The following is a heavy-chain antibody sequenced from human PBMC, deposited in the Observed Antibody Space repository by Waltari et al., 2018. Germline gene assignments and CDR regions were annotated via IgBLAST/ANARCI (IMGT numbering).Heavy chain of an antibody. J-gene: IGHJ4*02. Sequence: QVQLQQWGAGLLEPWETLSVTCAVCGGCFTGYYWTWIRQSPGMGLEWIGEINHSGDTDYNPSLKSRVIISVDTPKRQFSLRLSSVTAADTAVYYCARLRRSNWSFEVWGQGTLVTVSS. CDR1: GGCFTGYY. V-gene: IGHV4-34*01. CDR2: INHSGDT. CDR3: ARLRRSNWSFEV. D-gene: IGHD6-13*01.